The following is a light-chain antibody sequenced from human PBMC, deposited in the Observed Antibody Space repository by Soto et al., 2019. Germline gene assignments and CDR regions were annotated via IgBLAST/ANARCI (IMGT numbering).Light chain of an antibody. Sequence: QSVLTQPPSASGTPGQRVTISCSGSSSNIGSNAVSWYQQLPGTAPKLLIYGNNQRPSGVPDRFSGSKSSTSASLAISGLQSEDEADYYCAAWHDSLDGPVFGGGTKLTVL. V-gene: IGLV1-44*01. CDR2: GNN. J-gene: IGLJ3*02. CDR3: AAWHDSLDGPV. CDR1: SSNIGSNA.